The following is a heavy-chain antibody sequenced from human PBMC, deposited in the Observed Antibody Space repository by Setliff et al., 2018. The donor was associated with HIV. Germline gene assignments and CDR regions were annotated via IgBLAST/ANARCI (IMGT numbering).Heavy chain of an antibody. CDR1: GYTFDNYA. D-gene: IGHD3-10*01. CDR2: IIPILGIA. J-gene: IGHJ4*02. CDR3: AGSGTLYFDH. V-gene: IGHV1-69*10. Sequence: SVKVSCKASGYTFDNYAISWLRQAPGQGLEWMGGIIPILGIANYAQKFQGRVTITTDESTSTAYMELSSLRSEDTAVYYCAGSGTLYFDHWGQGTLVTVSS.